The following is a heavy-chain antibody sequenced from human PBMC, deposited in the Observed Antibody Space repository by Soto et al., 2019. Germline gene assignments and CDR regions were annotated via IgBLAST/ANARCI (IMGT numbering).Heavy chain of an antibody. J-gene: IGHJ4*02. V-gene: IGHV3-74*01. CDR2: INSDGSGT. CDR1: GFTFSSSW. D-gene: IGHD6-25*01. CDR3: ATAGAAYFAS. Sequence: EVQLVESGGDLVQPGGSLRLSCAASGFTFSSSWMHWVRQTPGKGLVWVSRINSDGSGTVYADSVKGRFTISKDIAKNTLHLQMHSLRAEDTAVYYCATAGAAYFASWGPGPLVTVPS.